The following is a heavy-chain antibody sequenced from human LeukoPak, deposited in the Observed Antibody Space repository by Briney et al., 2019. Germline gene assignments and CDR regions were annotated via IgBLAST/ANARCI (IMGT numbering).Heavy chain of an antibody. J-gene: IGHJ4*02. CDR3: TTDFGDY. Sequence: PGGSLRLSCAASGFTFSNAWMSWVRQAPGKGLEWVGSIKSKTDGGTTDYAAPVKGRFTISRDDSKNTLYLQMNSLKTEDTAVYYCTTDFGDYWGQGTLVTVSS. CDR2: IKSKTDGGTT. D-gene: IGHD3-10*01. V-gene: IGHV3-15*01. CDR1: GFTFSNAW.